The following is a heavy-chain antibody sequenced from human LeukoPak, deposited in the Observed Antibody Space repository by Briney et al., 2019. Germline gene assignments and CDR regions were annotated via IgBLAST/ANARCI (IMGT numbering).Heavy chain of an antibody. D-gene: IGHD1-26*01. CDR1: GYSINSGYY. J-gene: IGHJ4*02. V-gene: IGHV4-38-2*02. Sequence: SETLSLTCTVSGYSINSGYYWGWIRQPPGKGLEWIGSISYSGSTYYNPSLKSRVTISVDTSKNHFSLKLTSVTAADTAVYYCVRRSGTNFDFWGQGTLVTVSS. CDR2: ISYSGST. CDR3: VRRSGTNFDF.